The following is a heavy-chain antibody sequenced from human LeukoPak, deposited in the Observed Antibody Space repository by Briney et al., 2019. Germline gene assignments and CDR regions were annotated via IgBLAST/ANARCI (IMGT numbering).Heavy chain of an antibody. CDR2: IYYSGST. J-gene: IGHJ5*02. CDR3: AVGITIFGVVTQYNWFDP. Sequence: PSETLSLTCTVSGGSISSSSYNWGWIRQPPGEGLEWIGSIYYSGSTYYNPSLKSRVTISVDTSKNQFSLKPSSVTAADTAVYYCAVGITIFGVVTQYNWFDPWGQGTLVTVSS. D-gene: IGHD3-3*01. CDR1: GGSISSSSYN. V-gene: IGHV4-39*01.